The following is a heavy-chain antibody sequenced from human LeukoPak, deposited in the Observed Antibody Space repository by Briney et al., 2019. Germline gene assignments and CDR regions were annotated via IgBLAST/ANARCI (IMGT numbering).Heavy chain of an antibody. CDR2: IKQDGSEE. CDR1: GFTFSSYG. V-gene: IGHV3-7*01. J-gene: IGHJ4*02. Sequence: PGGSLRLSCAASGFTFSSYGMHWVRQAPGKGLEWVANIKQDGSEEYYVDSVKGRFTISRDNAKNSLFLQMNSLRAEDTAVYYCARRYFDYWGQGTLVTVSS. CDR3: ARRYFDY.